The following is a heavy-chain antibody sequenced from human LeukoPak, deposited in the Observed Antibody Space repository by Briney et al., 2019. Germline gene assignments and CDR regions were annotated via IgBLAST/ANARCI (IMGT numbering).Heavy chain of an antibody. CDR2: IYSGGDT. CDR1: GFTVNSYY. CDR3: ARVHTYTSCPDY. J-gene: IGHJ4*02. Sequence: GGSLRLSCAASGFTVNSYYMGWVRQAPGKGLEWVSVIYSGGDTYYADSVKGRFTISRDNSKNMIYLEINSLKAEDTAVYYCARVHTYTSCPDYRGQGTLVTVSS. V-gene: IGHV3-66*01. D-gene: IGHD2-2*01.